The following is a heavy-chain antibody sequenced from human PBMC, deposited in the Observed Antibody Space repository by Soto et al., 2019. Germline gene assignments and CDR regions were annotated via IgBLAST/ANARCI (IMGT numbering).Heavy chain of an antibody. V-gene: IGHV4-34*01. CDR3: ARVGGLRGFHYYYYYMDV. CDR1: GGSFSGYY. CDR2: INHSGST. D-gene: IGHD3-10*01. Sequence: SETLSLTCAVYGGSFSGYYWSWIRQPPGKGLEWIGEINHSGSTNYNPSLKSRVTISVDTSKNQFSLKLSSVTAADTAVYYCARVGGLRGFHYYYYYMDVWGKGTTVTVSS. J-gene: IGHJ6*03.